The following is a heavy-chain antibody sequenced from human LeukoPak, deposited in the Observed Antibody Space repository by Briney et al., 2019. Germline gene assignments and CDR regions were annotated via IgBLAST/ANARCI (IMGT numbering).Heavy chain of an antibody. CDR1: GFTFSSYW. CDR2: INSDGSST. CDR3: AKLAVRSAVAGVRY. D-gene: IGHD6-19*01. V-gene: IGHV3-74*01. J-gene: IGHJ4*02. Sequence: GGSLRLSCAASGFTFSSYWMHWVRQAPGKGLVWVSRINSDGSSTSYADSVKGRFTISRDNAKNTLYLQMNSLRAEDTAVYYCAKLAVRSAVAGVRYWGQGTLVTVSS.